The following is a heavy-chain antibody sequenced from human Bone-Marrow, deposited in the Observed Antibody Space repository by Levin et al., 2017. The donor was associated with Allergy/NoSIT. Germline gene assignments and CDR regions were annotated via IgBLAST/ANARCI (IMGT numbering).Heavy chain of an antibody. CDR3: ASRSPGSYSLMEDWYFDL. CDR1: GGTFSSYA. D-gene: IGHD1-26*01. Sequence: AGESLKISCKASGGTFSSYAISWVRQAPGQGLEWMGGIIPIFGTANYAQKFQGRVTITADKSTSTAYMELSSLRSEDTAVYYCASRSPGSYSLMEDWYFDLWGRGTLVTVSS. CDR2: IIPIFGTA. J-gene: IGHJ2*01. V-gene: IGHV1-69*06.